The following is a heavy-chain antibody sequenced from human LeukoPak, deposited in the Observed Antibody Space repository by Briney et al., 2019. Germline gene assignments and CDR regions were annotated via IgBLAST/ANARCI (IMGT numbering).Heavy chain of an antibody. D-gene: IGHD4-23*01. V-gene: IGHV1-46*01. CDR1: GYTFTSYY. Sequence: GASVKVSCKASGYTFTSYYMHWLRQAPGQGLEWMGIINPSGCSTSYAQKFQGRVTMTRDTSTSTVYMELSSLRSEDTAVYYCARVGSVGWFDPWGQGTLVTVSS. CDR2: INPSGCST. J-gene: IGHJ5*02. CDR3: ARVGSVGWFDP.